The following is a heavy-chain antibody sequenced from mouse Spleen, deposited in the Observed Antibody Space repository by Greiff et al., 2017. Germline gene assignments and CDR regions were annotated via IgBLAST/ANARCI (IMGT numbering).Heavy chain of an antibody. CDR3: ARDAGDYFDY. CDR2: IWSDGST. Sequence: VQLQQSGPGLVAPSQRLSITCPISGFSLTSYGVHWVRQPPGKGLEWLVVIWSDGSTTYNSALKSRLSISKDNSKSQVFLKMNSLQTDDTSMYYCARDAGDYFDYWGQGTTLTVSS. J-gene: IGHJ2*01. CDR1: GFSLTSYG. V-gene: IGHV2-6-1*01.